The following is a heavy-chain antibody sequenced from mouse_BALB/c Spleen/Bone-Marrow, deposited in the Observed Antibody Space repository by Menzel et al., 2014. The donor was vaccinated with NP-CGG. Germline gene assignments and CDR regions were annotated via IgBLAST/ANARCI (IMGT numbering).Heavy chain of an antibody. CDR2: IYPSDSYT. CDR1: GYTFTSYW. D-gene: IGHD2-1*01. Sequence: VQLQQSGAELVRPGASVKLSCKASGYTFTSYWINWVKQRPGQGLEWIGNIYPSDSYTNYNQKFKDKATLTVDKSSSTAYMQLSSPTSEDSAVYFCTRAGNYGNYYAMDYWGQGTSVPVSS. J-gene: IGHJ4*01. CDR3: TRAGNYGNYYAMDY. V-gene: IGHV1-69*02.